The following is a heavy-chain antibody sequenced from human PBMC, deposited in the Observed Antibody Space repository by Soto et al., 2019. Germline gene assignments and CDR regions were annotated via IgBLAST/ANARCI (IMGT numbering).Heavy chain of an antibody. J-gene: IGHJ4*01. CDR3: ARDLADPTY. Sequence: GSLRLSCAVSGFTFSSYWMNWVRQAPGKGLEWVANIKQDGSEKYYVDSVKGRFTISRDNAKDSLYLQMNSLRVEDTAVYYCARDLADPTYWGHGTLVTVSS. D-gene: IGHD6-25*01. CDR2: IKQDGSEK. CDR1: GFTFSSYW. V-gene: IGHV3-7*01.